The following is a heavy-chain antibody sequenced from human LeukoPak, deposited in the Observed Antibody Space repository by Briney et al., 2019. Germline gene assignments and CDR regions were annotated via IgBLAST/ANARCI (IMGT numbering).Heavy chain of an antibody. CDR1: GGTFSSYT. V-gene: IGHV1-69*13. D-gene: IGHD1-14*01. CDR3: ARVHNRYHYGMDV. J-gene: IGHJ6*02. CDR2: IIPIFGTA. Sequence: GPSVKVSCKASGGTFSSYTISWVRQAPGQGLEWMGGIIPIFGTANYAQKFQGRVTITADESTSTAYMELSSLRSEDTAVYYCARVHNRYHYGMDVWGQGTTVTVSS.